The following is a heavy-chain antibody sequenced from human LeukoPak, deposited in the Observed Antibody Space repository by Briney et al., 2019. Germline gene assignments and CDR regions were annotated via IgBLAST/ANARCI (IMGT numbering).Heavy chain of an antibody. CDR3: AQGYSGRPSNYYYYGMDV. CDR2: ISGSGDST. V-gene: IGHV3-23*01. J-gene: IGHJ6*02. Sequence: PGGSLRLSCAASGFTFSSYAMSWVRQAPGKGLEWASAISGSGDSTYYADSVKGRFTISRDNSKNTLYLQMNSLRAEDTAVYYCAQGYSGRPSNYYYYGMDVWGQGTTVTVSS. CDR1: GFTFSSYA. D-gene: IGHD1-26*01.